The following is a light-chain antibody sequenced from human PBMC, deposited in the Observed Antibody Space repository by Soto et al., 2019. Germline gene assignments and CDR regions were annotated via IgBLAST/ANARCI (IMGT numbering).Light chain of an antibody. J-gene: IGKJ2*01. CDR1: QSLVHIDGNTY. Sequence: DIVLTQTRLSSPVTLGQPASISCSSSQSLVHIDGNTYFNWLQQRPGQPPRLLIYKISNRFPGVPDRFSGSGAGTDFTLKISRVEAEDVGVYYFMQATQSYTFGQGTRLEIK. V-gene: IGKV2-24*01. CDR3: MQATQSYT. CDR2: KIS.